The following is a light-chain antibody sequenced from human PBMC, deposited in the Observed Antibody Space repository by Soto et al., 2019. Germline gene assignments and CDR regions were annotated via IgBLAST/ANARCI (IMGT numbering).Light chain of an antibody. Sequence: IVLTQSPATLSLSPVERATLSCRASQNVRTFLDWYQQKPGQAPRLLIYGASNRATGIPARFSGSGSGTDFTLTISSLEPEDFAVYYCQQHSHWPPWTFGQGTKVDIK. CDR3: QQHSHWPPWT. CDR1: QNVRTF. V-gene: IGKV3-11*01. CDR2: GAS. J-gene: IGKJ1*01.